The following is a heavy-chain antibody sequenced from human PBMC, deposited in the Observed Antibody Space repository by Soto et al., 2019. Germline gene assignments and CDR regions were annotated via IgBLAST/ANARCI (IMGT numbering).Heavy chain of an antibody. CDR3: LREPSYCTGTTCSSNYMDV. CDR1: GFTFSNYV. CDR2: ITSGGAT. D-gene: IGHD2-2*01. Sequence: PGGSLRLSCAASGFTFSNYVMSWVRQAPGKGLEWVSAITSGGATYYADSVKGHFTISRDNSKNTLYLQMNSLRAEDTAVYFCLREPSYCTGTTCSSNYMDVWGIGTTVTVSS. J-gene: IGHJ6*03. V-gene: IGHV3-23*01.